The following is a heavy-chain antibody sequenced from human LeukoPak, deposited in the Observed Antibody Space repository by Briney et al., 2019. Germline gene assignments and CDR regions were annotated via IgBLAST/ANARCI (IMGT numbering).Heavy chain of an antibody. Sequence: PSEXLSLTCAVYXGXFXXXYWSXXRQPPXXXXEWIGEINHSGSTNYNPSLKSRVTISVDTSKNQFSLKLSSVTAADTAVYYCARSPRPRWFDPWGQGTLVTVSS. CDR2: INHSGST. CDR1: XGXFXXXY. CDR3: ARSPRPRWFDP. J-gene: IGHJ5*02. V-gene: IGHV4-34*01.